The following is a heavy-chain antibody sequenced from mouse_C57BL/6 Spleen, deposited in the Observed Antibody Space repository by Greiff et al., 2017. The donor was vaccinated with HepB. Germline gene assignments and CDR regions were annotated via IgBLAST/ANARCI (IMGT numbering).Heavy chain of an antibody. D-gene: IGHD2-5*01. CDR3: ARPYSNYVGY. CDR1: GYTFTSYW. Sequence: QVQLQQPGAELVMPGASVKLSCKASGYTFTSYWMHWVKQRPGQGLEWIGEIDPSDSYTNYNQKFKGKSTLTVDKSSSTAYMQLSSLTSEDSAVYYCARPYSNYVGYWGQGTTLTVSS. CDR2: IDPSDSYT. J-gene: IGHJ2*01. V-gene: IGHV1-69*01.